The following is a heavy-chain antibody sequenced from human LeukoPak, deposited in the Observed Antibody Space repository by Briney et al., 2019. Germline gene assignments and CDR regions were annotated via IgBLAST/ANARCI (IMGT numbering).Heavy chain of an antibody. CDR1: GGSISSSSYY. CDR3: ARAATNYDRSGYYYSYYFDY. Sequence: SETLSLTCTVSGGSISSSSYYWGWIRQPPGKGLEWIGSIYYSGSTYYNPSLKSRVTISVDTSKNQFSLKLSSVTAADTAVYYCARAATNYDRSGYYYSYYFDYWGQGTLVTVSS. D-gene: IGHD3-22*01. J-gene: IGHJ4*02. CDR2: IYYSGST. V-gene: IGHV4-39*07.